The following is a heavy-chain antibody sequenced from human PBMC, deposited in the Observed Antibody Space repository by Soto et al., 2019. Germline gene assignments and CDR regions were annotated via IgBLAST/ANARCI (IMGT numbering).Heavy chain of an antibody. CDR2: IYYSGST. D-gene: IGHD5-18*01. J-gene: IGHJ5*02. CDR3: PRHCNTAMVRNWFDP. Sequence: QLQLQESGPGLVKPSETLSLTCTVSGGSISSSSYYWGWIRQPPGKGLEWIGSIYYSGSTYYNPCLKSRVTISVDTSKNLFSLKLSSVTAADAAVYYCPRHCNTAMVRNWFDPWGQGTLVTVSS. CDR1: GGSISSSSYY. V-gene: IGHV4-39*01.